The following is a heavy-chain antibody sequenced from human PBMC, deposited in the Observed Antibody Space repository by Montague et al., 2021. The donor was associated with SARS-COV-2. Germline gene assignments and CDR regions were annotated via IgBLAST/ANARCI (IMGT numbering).Heavy chain of an antibody. D-gene: IGHD2/OR15-2a*01. CDR2: IYANGNF. J-gene: IGHJ5*02. V-gene: IGHV4-4*07. CDR3: GRDAYYFGPGREIHGAFDP. CDR1: GDSITPYGDSIGGYF. Sequence: SETLSLTCSVSGDSITPYGDSIGGYFWSWIRQPAGKGLEWIGRIYANGNFDYNPSLNSRVSMSMDTSKQEFSMRLISVTAADTAVYYCGRDAYYFGPGREIHGAFDPWGQGILVTVSS.